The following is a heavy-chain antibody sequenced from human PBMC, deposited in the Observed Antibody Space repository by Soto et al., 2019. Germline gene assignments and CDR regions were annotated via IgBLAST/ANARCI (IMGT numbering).Heavy chain of an antibody. J-gene: IGHJ3*02. CDR1: GYPVTAYY. CDR3: ARGGGVGVAGSAAFDM. CDR2: INPATGAA. V-gene: IGHV1-2*02. Sequence: QLHLVQSGAVVKKPGASVTVSCSASGYPVTAYYMHWVRQAPGRGLEWMGGINPATGAAKYTQTFQGRVTMTRDASTSTVFMELSGLTSEDTAVLDCARGGGVGVAGSAAFDMWGQGTVVTVSS. D-gene: IGHD3-3*01.